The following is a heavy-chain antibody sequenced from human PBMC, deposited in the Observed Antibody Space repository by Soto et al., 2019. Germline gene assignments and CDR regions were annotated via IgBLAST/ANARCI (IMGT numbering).Heavy chain of an antibody. V-gene: IGHV3-23*01. D-gene: IGHD6-13*01. CDR1: GFTFSSYA. J-gene: IGHJ4*02. CDR2: ISGSGGST. CDR3: AKVVSYNVNGQQLVPSGLFSLERAPKYYFDY. Sequence: GGSLRLSCAASGFTFSSYAMSWVRQAPGKGLEWVSAISGSGGSTYYADSVKGRFTISRDNSKNTLYLQMNSLRAEDTAVYYCAKVVSYNVNGQQLVPSGLFSLERAPKYYFDYWGQGTLVTVSS.